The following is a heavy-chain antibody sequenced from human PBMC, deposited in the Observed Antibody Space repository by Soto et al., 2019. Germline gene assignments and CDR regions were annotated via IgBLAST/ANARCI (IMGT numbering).Heavy chain of an antibody. Sequence: QVQLVQSGAEMQQPGAAVGVSCKASGGTFSKYAFSWVRQAPGQGLEWLGGTVPMFGTQNYAQKFQGRVAISADESTATVYMELSSLRSEDTAVYCCASRLRDRNYYYGMAVWCPGTTVTVSS. J-gene: IGHJ6*02. CDR2: TVPMFGTQ. V-gene: IGHV1-69*01. D-gene: IGHD4-17*01. CDR3: ASRLRDRNYYYGMAV. CDR1: GGTFSKYA.